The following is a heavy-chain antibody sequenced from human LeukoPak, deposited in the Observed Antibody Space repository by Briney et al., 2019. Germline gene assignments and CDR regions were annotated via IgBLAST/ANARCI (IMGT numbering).Heavy chain of an antibody. V-gene: IGHV3-49*03. Sequence: GGSLRLSCRTSGFTFRDYTITWIRQAPGKGLEWVSFIRKKSDGGTPEYAASVKGRFTISRDDSESVAYLQMNSLYIEDTAVYYCTRDPVNREGYWGQGTLVTVSS. CDR3: TRDPVNREGY. CDR2: IRKKSDGGTP. CDR1: GFTFRDYT. D-gene: IGHD2/OR15-2a*01. J-gene: IGHJ4*02.